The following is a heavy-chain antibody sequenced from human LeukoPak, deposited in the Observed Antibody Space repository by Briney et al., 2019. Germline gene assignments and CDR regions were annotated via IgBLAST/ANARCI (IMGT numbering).Heavy chain of an antibody. CDR1: GGSINSHY. Sequence: SETLSLTCTVSGGSINSHYWSWIRQPPGKGLEWIGYIHYSGSMNHNPALKSQVTISVDTSKNQFSLKLTSVTAADTAVYYCARGSTGAWDYWGQGTLVTVSS. D-gene: IGHD1-1*01. CDR3: ARGSTGAWDY. J-gene: IGHJ4*02. V-gene: IGHV4-59*11. CDR2: IHYSGSM.